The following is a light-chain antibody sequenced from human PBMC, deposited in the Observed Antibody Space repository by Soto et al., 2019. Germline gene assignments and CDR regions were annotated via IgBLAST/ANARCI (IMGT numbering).Light chain of an antibody. Sequence: IQMTPSPSTLSASVGDRVTITCRSSQSISSCLAWYQQKPGKAPKLLIYDASSLESGVPSRFSGIGSETEFTLTISSLQPDDFATYYCQQYNSYPWTCGQGPKVEIK. CDR2: DAS. CDR3: QQYNSYPWT. V-gene: IGKV1-5*01. CDR1: QSISSC. J-gene: IGKJ1*01.